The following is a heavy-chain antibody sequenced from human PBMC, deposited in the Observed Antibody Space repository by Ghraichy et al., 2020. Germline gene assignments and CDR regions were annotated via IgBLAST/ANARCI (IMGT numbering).Heavy chain of an antibody. Sequence: SETLSLTCAVYGGSLSGYYWSWIRQPPGKGLEWIGEINHSGSTNYNPSLKSRVTISVDTSKNQFSLKLSSVTAADTAVYYCARHDYGGNSLIWYFDLWGRGTLVTVSS. CDR2: INHSGST. CDR1: GGSLSGYY. D-gene: IGHD4-23*01. J-gene: IGHJ2*01. CDR3: ARHDYGGNSLIWYFDL. V-gene: IGHV4-34*01.